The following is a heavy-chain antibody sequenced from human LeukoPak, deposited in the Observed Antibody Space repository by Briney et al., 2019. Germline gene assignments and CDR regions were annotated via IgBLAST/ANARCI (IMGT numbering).Heavy chain of an antibody. CDR3: ARVDGPQGIRKYFDY. D-gene: IGHD1-14*01. Sequence: SETLSLTCAVYGGSFSGYYWSWIRQPPGKGLEWIGEINHSGSTNYNPSLKSRVTISVDTSKNQFSLKLSSVTAADTAVYYCARVDGPQGIRKYFDYWGQGTLVTVSS. CDR1: GGSFSGYY. CDR2: INHSGST. V-gene: IGHV4-34*01. J-gene: IGHJ4*02.